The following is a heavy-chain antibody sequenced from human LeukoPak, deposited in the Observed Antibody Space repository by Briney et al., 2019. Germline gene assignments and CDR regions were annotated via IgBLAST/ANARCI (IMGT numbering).Heavy chain of an antibody. CDR1: GFTFSSYW. V-gene: IGHV3-74*01. CDR2: INTDGRTT. Sequence: GESLRLSCAASGFTFSSYWMHWVRQAPGKGLVWVSRINTDGRTTNYADSVKGRFTISRDNAKNMVYLQMNSLRADDTAIYYCVNLLLDYWGQGALVTVSS. J-gene: IGHJ4*02. CDR3: VNLLLDY.